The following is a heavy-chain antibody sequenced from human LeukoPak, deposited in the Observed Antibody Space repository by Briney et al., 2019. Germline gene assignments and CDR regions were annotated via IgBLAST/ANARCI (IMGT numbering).Heavy chain of an antibody. CDR3: ATLRPGATYYYYGMDV. J-gene: IGHJ6*04. Sequence: SETLSLTCAVCGGSFSGYYWSWIRQPPGKGLEWIGEINHSGSTNYNPSLKSRVTISVDTSKNQFSLKLSSVTAADTAVYYCATLRPGATYYYYGMDVWGKGTTVTVSS. V-gene: IGHV4-34*01. CDR1: GGSFSGYY. CDR2: INHSGST. D-gene: IGHD1-26*01.